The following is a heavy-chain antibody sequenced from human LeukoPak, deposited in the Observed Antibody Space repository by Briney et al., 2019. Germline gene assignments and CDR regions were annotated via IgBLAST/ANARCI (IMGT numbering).Heavy chain of an antibody. CDR3: ARLPDYYDSSGYYYVFDY. CDR2: IYYSGST. Sequence: SETLSLTCTVSGGSISSSSYYWGWIRQPPGKGLEWIGSIYYSGSTYYNPSLKSRVTISVDTSKNQFSLKLSSVTAADTAVYYCARLPDYYDSSGYYYVFDYWAREPWSPSPQ. D-gene: IGHD3-22*01. V-gene: IGHV4-39*01. J-gene: IGHJ4*02. CDR1: GGSISSSSYY.